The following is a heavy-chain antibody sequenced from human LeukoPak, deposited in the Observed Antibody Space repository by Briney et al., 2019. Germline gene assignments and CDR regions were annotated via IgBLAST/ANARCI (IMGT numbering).Heavy chain of an antibody. J-gene: IGHJ4*02. CDR1: GFTFTNYG. D-gene: IGHD5-24*01. CDR2: ITYDGYYK. Sequence: GTSLRLSCAASGFTFTNYGMHWVRQAPGKGLEWVALITYDGYYKYYSDSVKGRFTISSDTSKNTLYLQMNSLRAEDTAVYYCAREDGYNSGYYFDYWGQGTLVTVSS. CDR3: AREDGYNSGYYFDY. V-gene: IGHV3-30*03.